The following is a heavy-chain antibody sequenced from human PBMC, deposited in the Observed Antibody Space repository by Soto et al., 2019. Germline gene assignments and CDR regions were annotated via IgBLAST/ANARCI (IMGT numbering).Heavy chain of an antibody. D-gene: IGHD6-19*01. J-gene: IGHJ4*02. V-gene: IGHV4-4*07. Sequence: QVQLQEAGPGLVKPSETLSLTCTVYGASISPDSWFWIRQPAGKAIVWIGRISTSGTIYTPSLKSRVTMSLETSYNQFSLILRSVTAADTAVYFCARDTVGWSFDFWGQGTLVTVSS. CDR2: ISTSGT. CDR3: ARDTVGWSFDF. CDR1: GASISPDS.